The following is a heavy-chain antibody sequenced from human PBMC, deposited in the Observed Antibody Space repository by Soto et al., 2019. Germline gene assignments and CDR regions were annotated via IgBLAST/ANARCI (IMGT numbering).Heavy chain of an antibody. V-gene: IGHV5-10-1*01. CDR3: ASQGYYYHFMDV. CDR2: IDPGDSVT. Sequence: GESLKISCMGSGYKVSTWHNFTSYWIAWVRQMPGEGLEWMGKIDPGDSVTKYSPSFQGHVTISADTSLSTAYLQWNSLKASDTAMYYCASQGYYYHFMDVWGQGTTVTVSS. CDR1: GYKVSTWHNFTSYW. D-gene: IGHD3-3*02. J-gene: IGHJ6*02.